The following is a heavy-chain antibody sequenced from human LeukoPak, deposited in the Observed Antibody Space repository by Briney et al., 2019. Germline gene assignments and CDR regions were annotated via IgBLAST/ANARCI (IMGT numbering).Heavy chain of an antibody. CDR3: ARGREIGYYFDY. V-gene: IGHV1-2*05. CDR2: INPNSGGT. Sequence: ASVKVSCKASGYTFTGYYMHWVRQAPGQGLEWMGRINPNSGGTNYAQKFQGRVTMTRDTSISTAYMELSRLRSDDTGVYYCARGREIGYYFDYWGQGTLVTVSS. J-gene: IGHJ4*02. CDR1: GYTFTGYY. D-gene: IGHD1-26*01.